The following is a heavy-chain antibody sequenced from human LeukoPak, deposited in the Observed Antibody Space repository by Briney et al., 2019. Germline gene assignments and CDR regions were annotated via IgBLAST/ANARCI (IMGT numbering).Heavy chain of an antibody. CDR2: IKQDGSEK. CDR1: GFTFSDYW. D-gene: IGHD3-10*01. V-gene: IGHV3-7*03. J-gene: IGHJ4*02. CDR3: AKDIGNLGEFFDY. Sequence: FLRLSCAASGFTFSDYWMSWVRQAPGKGLEWVANIKQDGSEKYYVDSVKGRFTISRDNAKNSLYLQMNSLRAEDTALYYCAKDIGNLGEFFDYWGQGTLVTVSS.